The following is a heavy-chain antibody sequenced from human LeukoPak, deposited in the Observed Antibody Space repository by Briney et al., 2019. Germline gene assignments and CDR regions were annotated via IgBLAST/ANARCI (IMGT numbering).Heavy chain of an antibody. V-gene: IGHV4-59*01. CDR3: ARGGKYYDYVWGSYIFDY. D-gene: IGHD3-16*01. J-gene: IGHJ4*02. CDR2: IYYSGYT. Sequence: SETLSLTCTVSGDPMSRYYWSWIRQPPGKGLEWIGYIYYSGYTKYNPSLKSRVTMSVDTSKNKFSLNLSSVTAADTAVYYCARGGKYYDYVWGSYIFDYWGQGTLVTVSS. CDR1: GDPMSRYY.